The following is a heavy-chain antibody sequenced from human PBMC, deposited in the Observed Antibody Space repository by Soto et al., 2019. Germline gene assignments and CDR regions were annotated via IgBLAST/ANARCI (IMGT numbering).Heavy chain of an antibody. CDR2: MNPNSDNT. Sequence: ASVKVSCKASGYTFTSHDINWVRQATGQGLEWMGWMNPNSDNTGYAQKYQGRVTMTRNTSISTAFMELSSLRFEDTSVYYCARGRRGSGSYSPYYYYYMDVWGKGTTVTVSS. CDR1: GYTFTSHD. D-gene: IGHD3-10*01. V-gene: IGHV1-8*01. CDR3: ARGRRGSGSYSPYYYYYMDV. J-gene: IGHJ6*03.